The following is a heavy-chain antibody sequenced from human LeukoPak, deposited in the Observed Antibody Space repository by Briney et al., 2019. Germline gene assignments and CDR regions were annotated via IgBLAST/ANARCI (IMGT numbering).Heavy chain of an antibody. CDR3: ARGPRSWFDP. CDR2: ISSSGSTV. V-gene: IGHV3-48*03. Sequence: GGSLRLSCAASGFTFSSYEMNWVRQAPGKGLEWVSYISSSGSTVYYADSVKGRFTISRDNAKNSLYLQMNSLRAEDTAVYYCARGPRSWFDPWGQGTLVTVSS. J-gene: IGHJ5*02. CDR1: GFTFSSYE.